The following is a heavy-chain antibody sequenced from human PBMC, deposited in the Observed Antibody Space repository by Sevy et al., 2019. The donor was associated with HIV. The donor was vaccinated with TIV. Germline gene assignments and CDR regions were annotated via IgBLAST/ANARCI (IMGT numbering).Heavy chain of an antibody. CDR1: GFTVSSNY. D-gene: IGHD3-22*01. J-gene: IGHJ3*02. Sequence: GGSLRLSCAASGFTVSSNYMSWVRQAPGKGLEWVSIIFSGGGTYYADSVQGRFTISRDNSKNMGYLQMNSLRAEDTAVFYCARAATFYSDSSGRVLSVLGAFDIWGRGTMVTVSS. CDR2: IFSGGGT. V-gene: IGHV3-53*01. CDR3: ARAATFYSDSSGRVLSVLGAFDI.